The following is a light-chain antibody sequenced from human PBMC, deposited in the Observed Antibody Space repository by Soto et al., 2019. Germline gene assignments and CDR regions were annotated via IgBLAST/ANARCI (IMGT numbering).Light chain of an antibody. J-gene: IGKJ1*01. CDR1: QSISIY. CDR2: ASS. CDR3: QQTYSNPRT. Sequence: SHITQSPSSLSASVGDRVTITCRTSQSISIYLNWYQQIPGKAPKLLIYASSNLHTGVPSRFSGSASGTDFTLTISSLQPEDSATYYCQQTYSNPRTFGQGTKVDIK. V-gene: IGKV1-39*01.